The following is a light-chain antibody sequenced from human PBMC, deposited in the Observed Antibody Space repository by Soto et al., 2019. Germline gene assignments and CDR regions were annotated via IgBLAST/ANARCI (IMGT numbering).Light chain of an antibody. J-gene: IGKJ3*01. Sequence: EIVLTQSPGTLSLSPGEGATLSCRASQSVSSNLAWYQQKPGQAPRLIIHGASRRATDIPDRFSGSGSGADFTLTINTLEPEDFAAYYCQQYGSSPFTFGPGTKVDNK. V-gene: IGKV3-20*01. CDR3: QQYGSSPFT. CDR1: QSVSSN. CDR2: GAS.